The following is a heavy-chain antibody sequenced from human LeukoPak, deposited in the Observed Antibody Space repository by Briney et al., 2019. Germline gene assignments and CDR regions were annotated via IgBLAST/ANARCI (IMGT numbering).Heavy chain of an antibody. V-gene: IGHV3-30-3*01. CDR1: GFIFSTYA. J-gene: IGHJ4*02. D-gene: IGHD3-10*01. CDR3: ARDSYGSDY. Sequence: PGGSLRLFCAASGFIFSTYAMHWVRQAPGKGLDWVAVISYDESNEYYADSVKGRFTISRDNSKNTLYLQMNSLRAEDSAVYYSARDSYGSDYWGQGTLVTVSS. CDR2: ISYDESNE.